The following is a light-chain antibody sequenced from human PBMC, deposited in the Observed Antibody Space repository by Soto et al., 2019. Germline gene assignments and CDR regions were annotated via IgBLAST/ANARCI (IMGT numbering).Light chain of an antibody. J-gene: IGLJ1*01. CDR1: SSNIGRNF. CDR3: AAWDDSLNGYV. V-gene: IGLV1-47*01. Sequence: QSVLTQPPSASGTPGQRVSISCSGSSSNIGRNFVYWYQRLPGTAPKLIIFRDTQRPSGVPDRFSASKSGTSASLAIRGLRSDDEADYYCAAWDDSLNGYVFGAGTKVTVL. CDR2: RDT.